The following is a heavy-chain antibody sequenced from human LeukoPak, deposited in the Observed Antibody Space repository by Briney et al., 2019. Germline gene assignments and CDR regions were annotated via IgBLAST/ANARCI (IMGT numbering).Heavy chain of an antibody. CDR3: ARVGPDYYGSGSYYY. D-gene: IGHD3-10*01. Sequence: SETLSLTCTVSGGSISSYYWSWIRQPPGKGLEWIGYIHYSGSTNYNPSLKSRVTISVDTSKNQFSLKLSSVTAADTAVYYCARVGPDYYGSGSYYYWGQGTLVTVSS. J-gene: IGHJ4*02. CDR1: GGSISSYY. CDR2: IHYSGST. V-gene: IGHV4-59*01.